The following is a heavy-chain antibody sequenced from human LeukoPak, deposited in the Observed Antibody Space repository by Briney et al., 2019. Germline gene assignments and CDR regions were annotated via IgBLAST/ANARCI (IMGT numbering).Heavy chain of an antibody. V-gene: IGHV1-24*01. Sequence: ASVKVSCKVSGYTLTELSMHWVRQAPGKGLEWMGGFDPEDGETIYAQKFQGRVTMTEDTSTDTANMELSSLRSEDTAVYYCATGLRGENWFDPWGQGTLVTVSS. CDR2: FDPEDGET. CDR1: GYTLTELS. D-gene: IGHD3-10*01. J-gene: IGHJ5*02. CDR3: ATGLRGENWFDP.